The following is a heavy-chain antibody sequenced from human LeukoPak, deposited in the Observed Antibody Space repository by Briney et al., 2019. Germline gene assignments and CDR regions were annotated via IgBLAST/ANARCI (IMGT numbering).Heavy chain of an antibody. J-gene: IGHJ3*01. Sequence: GGSLRLSCSASGFRFSDYAMHWVRRAPGKGLDYVSAVSLNGSVTYYKDSVKARLTISRDNSKNTLYLQMSSLRAEDTAVYYCVKTGTTVGGAFDLWGQGTMVTVSS. D-gene: IGHD1-1*01. V-gene: IGHV3-64D*06. CDR2: VSLNGSVT. CDR3: VKTGTTVGGAFDL. CDR1: GFRFSDYA.